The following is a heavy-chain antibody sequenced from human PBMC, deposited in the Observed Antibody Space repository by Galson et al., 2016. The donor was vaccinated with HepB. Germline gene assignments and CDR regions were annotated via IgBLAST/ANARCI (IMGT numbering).Heavy chain of an antibody. CDR3: ASGSQVGAKRPFDY. CDR1: GLTFSSYA. V-gene: IGHV3-30-3*01. D-gene: IGHD1-26*01. J-gene: IGHJ4*02. Sequence: SLRLSCAASGLTFSSYAMSWVRQAPGKGLEWVAVISYDGSNKNYADSVKGRFTITRDNSKNTVYLQMNSLRAEDTAVYYCASGSQVGAKRPFDYWGQGTLVTVSS. CDR2: ISYDGSNK.